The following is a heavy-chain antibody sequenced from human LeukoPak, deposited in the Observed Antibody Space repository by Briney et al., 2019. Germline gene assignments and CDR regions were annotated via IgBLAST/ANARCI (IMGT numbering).Heavy chain of an antibody. D-gene: IGHD2-2*01. CDR1: GYNFINYG. CDR3: AREMFGTSRPSDY. J-gene: IGHJ4*02. V-gene: IGHV1-3*01. Sequence: ASVKVSCKASGYNFINYGISWVRQAPGQRLEWMGWINVGSGDTKYSQKFQGRLTITRDTSASTAYMELSSLRSEDTAVYYCAREMFGTSRPSDYWGQGTLVTVSS. CDR2: INVGSGDT.